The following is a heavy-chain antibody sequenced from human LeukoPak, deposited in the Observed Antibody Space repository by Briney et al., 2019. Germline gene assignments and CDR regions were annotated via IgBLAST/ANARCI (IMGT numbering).Heavy chain of an antibody. CDR3: ARGGGRSYSDAFDI. V-gene: IGHV3-48*02. J-gene: IGHJ3*02. CDR1: GFTFSNSN. CDR2: ISGTSTAI. D-gene: IGHD1-26*01. Sequence: QTGGSLRLSCAASGFTFSNSNMHWVRQAPGKGLEWVSFISGTSTAIYYADSVKGRFTISRDIARKSLYLQMNSLRDEDTAVYYCARGGGRSYSDAFDIWGQGTVVTVSS.